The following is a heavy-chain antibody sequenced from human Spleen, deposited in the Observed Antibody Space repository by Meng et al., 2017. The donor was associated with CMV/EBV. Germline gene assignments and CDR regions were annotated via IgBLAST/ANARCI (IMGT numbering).Heavy chain of an antibody. CDR2: ISADDDST. D-gene: IGHD4-17*01. J-gene: IGHJ4*02. CDR1: GFSFNNYA. CDR3: VREDYGDYFFDT. Sequence: GESLKISCAASGFSFNNYAMNWVRQAPGKGLEWVSSISADDDSTYYADSVKGRFTISRDTPKNSVYLQMNSLRAEDTAVYYCVREDYGDYFFDTWGQGTLVTVSS. V-gene: IGHV3-23*01.